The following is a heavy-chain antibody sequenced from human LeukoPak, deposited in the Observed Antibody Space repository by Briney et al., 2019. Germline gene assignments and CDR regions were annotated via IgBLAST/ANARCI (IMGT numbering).Heavy chain of an antibody. CDR1: GFTFSNSW. CDR2: IKEDGSDK. V-gene: IGHV3-7*04. D-gene: IGHD5-24*01. CDR3: ATDRGWLQFAY. Sequence: GGSLRLSCTASGFTFSNSWMTWVRQAPGKGLEWVANIKEDGSDKQYVDSVKGRFTISRDNSENTLYLQMNSLRAEDTAVYYCATDRGWLQFAYWGQGTPVTHTS. J-gene: IGHJ4*02.